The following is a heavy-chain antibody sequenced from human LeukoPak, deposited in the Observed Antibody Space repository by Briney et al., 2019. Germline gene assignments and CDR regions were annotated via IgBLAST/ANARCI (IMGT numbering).Heavy chain of an antibody. D-gene: IGHD1-7*01. CDR3: ARATNWNYGGDAFDI. J-gene: IGHJ3*02. CDR2: IYYSGST. Sequence: SETLSLTCTVSGGSISSYYWSWIRQPPGKGLEWIGYIYYSGSTNYNPSLKSRVTISVDRSKNQFSLKLSSVTAADTAMYYCARATNWNYGGDAFDIWGQGTMVTVSS. V-gene: IGHV4-59*12. CDR1: GGSISSYY.